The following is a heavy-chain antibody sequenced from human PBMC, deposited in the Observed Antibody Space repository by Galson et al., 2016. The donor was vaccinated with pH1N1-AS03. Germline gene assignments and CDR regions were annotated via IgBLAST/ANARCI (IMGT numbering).Heavy chain of an antibody. J-gene: IGHJ3*02. CDR2: ISSSRRTI. CDR1: GFTFSSYS. CDR3: ARARTSPGSLAGVGFDI. Sequence: SLRLSCAASGFTFSSYSMNWVRQAPGKGLEWVSYISSSRRTIYYADSVMGRFTISTDNAKNSLYLQMSSLRAEDTAVYYCARARTSPGSLAGVGFDIWGQGTMVTVSS. V-gene: IGHV3-48*01.